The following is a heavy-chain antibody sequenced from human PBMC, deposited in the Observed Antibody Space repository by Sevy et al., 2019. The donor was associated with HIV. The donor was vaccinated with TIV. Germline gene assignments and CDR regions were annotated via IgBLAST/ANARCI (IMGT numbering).Heavy chain of an antibody. D-gene: IGHD2-8*01. V-gene: IGHV3-23*01. J-gene: IGHJ4*02. CDR2: FSFGCGRI. CDR1: GFTFAKYS. CDR3: AREGCTQPHDY. Sequence: GGSLRLSCAASGFTFAKYSMSWVRQAPGKGLEWVSTFSFGCGRINYADSVKGRFTISRGDSKNTLFLQMNSLRAEDTATYFCAREGCTQPHDYWGQGTLVTVSS.